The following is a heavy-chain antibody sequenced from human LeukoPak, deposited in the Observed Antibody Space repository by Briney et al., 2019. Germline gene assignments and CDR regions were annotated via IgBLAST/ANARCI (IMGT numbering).Heavy chain of an antibody. J-gene: IGHJ6*02. Sequence: GASVRVSCKASGYTFTGYYIHWVRQAPGQGLEWMGWINPNSGGTNYAQKFQGRVTMTRDTSISTAYMQLSRLRSDDPALYYCARWAGYYGSGDTYYYGMDVWGQGTTVTVSS. CDR1: GYTFTGYY. V-gene: IGHV1-2*02. CDR2: INPNSGGT. D-gene: IGHD3-10*01. CDR3: ARWAGYYGSGDTYYYGMDV.